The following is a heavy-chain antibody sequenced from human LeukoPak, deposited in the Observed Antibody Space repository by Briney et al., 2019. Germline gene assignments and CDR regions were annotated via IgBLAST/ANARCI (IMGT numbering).Heavy chain of an antibody. CDR3: ARVKGTSSFDY. CDR1: GGSISSYY. CDR2: IYYSGST. D-gene: IGHD2-2*01. J-gene: IGHJ4*02. Sequence: SETLSLTCTVSGGSISSYYWSSIRQPPGKGLEWIGYIYYSGSTNYNPSLKSRVTISVDTSKNQFSLKLSSVTAADTAVYYCARVKGTSSFDYWGQGTLVTVSS. V-gene: IGHV4-59*01.